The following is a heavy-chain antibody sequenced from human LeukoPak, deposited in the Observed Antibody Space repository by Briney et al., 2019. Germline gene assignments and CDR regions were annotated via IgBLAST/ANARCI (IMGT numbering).Heavy chain of an antibody. CDR1: GFTFSSYA. V-gene: IGHV3-23*01. D-gene: IGHD2-2*01. CDR2: ISGSGGST. CDR3: AKRRDTVVVPAAIDY. J-gene: IGHJ4*02. Sequence: GSLRLFCAASGFTFSSYAMSWVRQAPGKGLEWVSAISGSGGSTYYADSVKGRFTISRDNSKNTLYLQMNSLRAEDTAVYYCAKRRDTVVVPAAIDYWGQGTLVTVSS.